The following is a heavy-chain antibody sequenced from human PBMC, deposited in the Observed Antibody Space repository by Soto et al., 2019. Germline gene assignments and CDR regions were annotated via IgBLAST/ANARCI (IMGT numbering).Heavy chain of an antibody. CDR2: IIPIFGTA. J-gene: IGHJ5*02. CDR3: ATTANNLELAWFDT. V-gene: IGHV1-69*13. CDR1: GGTFSSYA. D-gene: IGHD1-7*01. Sequence: ASVKVSCKASGGTFSSYAISWVRQAPGQGLEWMGGIIPIFGTANYAQKFQGRVAITADESTSTAYMELSSLRSEDTAVYYCATTANNLELAWFDTWGQGTLVTVSS.